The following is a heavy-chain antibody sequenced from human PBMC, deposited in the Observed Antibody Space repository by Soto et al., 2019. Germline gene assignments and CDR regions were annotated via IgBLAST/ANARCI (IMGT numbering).Heavy chain of an antibody. CDR2: ISWNSGSI. CDR3: AKDISASGYSYGPSGMDV. CDR1: GFTFDDYA. V-gene: IGHV3-9*01. Sequence: EVQLVESGGGLVQPGRSLRLSCAASGFTFDDYAMHWVRQAPGKGLEWVSGISWNSGSIGYADSVKGRFTISRDNAKNYLYLQMNSLIAEDTALYYCAKDISASGYSYGPSGMDVWGQGTTVTVSS. D-gene: IGHD5-18*01. J-gene: IGHJ6*02.